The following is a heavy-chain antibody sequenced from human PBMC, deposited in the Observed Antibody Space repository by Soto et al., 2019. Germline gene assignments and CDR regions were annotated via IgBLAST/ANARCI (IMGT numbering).Heavy chain of an antibody. Sequence: PGGSLRLSCAASGFTFSSYGMHWVRQAPGKGLEWVAVISYDGSNKYYADSVKGRFTISRDNSKNTLYLQMNSLRAEDTAVYYCAKGRWLVHAFDILGQGTMVTVSS. D-gene: IGHD6-19*01. J-gene: IGHJ3*02. CDR2: ISYDGSNK. CDR3: AKGRWLVHAFDI. CDR1: GFTFSSYG. V-gene: IGHV3-30*18.